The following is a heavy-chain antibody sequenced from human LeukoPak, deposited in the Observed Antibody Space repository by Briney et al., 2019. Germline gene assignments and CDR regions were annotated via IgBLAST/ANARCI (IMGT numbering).Heavy chain of an antibody. D-gene: IGHD3-22*01. CDR3: VRQPPGVYDTTQNWFDP. V-gene: IGHV5-51*01. Sequence: TGESLKISCKGSGYSFTSYWIGWVRQMPGKGLEWMGITYPGDSDTRYSPSFQGQVTISADKSISTAYLQWSSLKASDTAMYYCVRQPPGVYDTTQNWFDPWGQGTLVTVSS. CDR1: GYSFTSYW. CDR2: TYPGDSDT. J-gene: IGHJ5*02.